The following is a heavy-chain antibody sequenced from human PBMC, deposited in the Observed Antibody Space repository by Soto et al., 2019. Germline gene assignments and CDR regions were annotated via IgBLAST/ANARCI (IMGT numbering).Heavy chain of an antibody. V-gene: IGHV3-48*01. D-gene: IGHD2-21*01. J-gene: IGHJ1*01. Sequence: DVQLVESGGGLVKPGWSLRLSCAASGFHFHTYTMTWVRQAPGQGLEWVSYISGTSETIFYADSVKGRVTITRDNDTNSMYLQVNSRRGAEEAVYYCAAGDCRGDNCHFTHWGQGTLVTVSS. CDR2: ISGTSETI. CDR1: GFHFHTYT. CDR3: AAGDCRGDNCHFTH.